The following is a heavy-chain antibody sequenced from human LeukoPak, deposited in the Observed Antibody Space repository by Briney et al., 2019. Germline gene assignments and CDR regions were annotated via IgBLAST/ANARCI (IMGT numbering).Heavy chain of an antibody. CDR2: ISGSGGST. V-gene: IGHV3-23*01. D-gene: IGHD5-12*01. CDR1: GFTFSSYA. CDR3: AKAHSGYDSGYYYYYYYGMDV. Sequence: GGSLRLSCAAAGFTFSSYAMSWVRQAPGKGLEWISSISGSGGSTCYADSVKGRFTISRDNSKNTLYLQMNSLRAEDTAVYYCAKAHSGYDSGYYYYYYYGMDVWGQGTTVTVSS. J-gene: IGHJ6*02.